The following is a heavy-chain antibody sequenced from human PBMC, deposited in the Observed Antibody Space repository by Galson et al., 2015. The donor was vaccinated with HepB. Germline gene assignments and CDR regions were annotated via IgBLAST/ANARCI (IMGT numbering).Heavy chain of an antibody. CDR3: ARDSVVVAPGGRYYYYGMDV. J-gene: IGHJ6*02. CDR1: GFTVSSNY. V-gene: IGHV3-66*01. CDR2: IYSGGST. Sequence: SLRLSCAASGFTVSSNYMSWVRRAPGKGLEWVSVIYSGGSTYYADSVKGRFTISRDNSKNTLYLQMNSLRAEDTAVYYCARDSVVVAPGGRYYYYGMDVWGQGTTVTVSS. D-gene: IGHD2-15*01.